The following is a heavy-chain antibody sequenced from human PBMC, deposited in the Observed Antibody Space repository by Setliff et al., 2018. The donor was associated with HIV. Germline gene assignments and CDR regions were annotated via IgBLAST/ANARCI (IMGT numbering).Heavy chain of an antibody. CDR1: GFTFSSYA. CDR3: ARGEPTILIEPADFFDY. CDR2: ISSSSSYT. D-gene: IGHD2-2*01. J-gene: IGHJ4*02. Sequence: PGGSLRLSCAASGFTFSSYAMSWVRQAPGKGLEWISYISSSSSYTNYADSVKGRFTISRDNAKNSLYLQMNSLRAEDTAVYYCARGEPTILIEPADFFDYWGQGTLVTVSS. V-gene: IGHV3-21*05.